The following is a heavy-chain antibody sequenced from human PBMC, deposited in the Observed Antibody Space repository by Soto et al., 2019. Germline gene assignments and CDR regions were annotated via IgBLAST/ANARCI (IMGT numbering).Heavy chain of an antibody. Sequence: STVKVSGNASGCTFSSYAISWVRQAPGQGLEWMGGIIPIFGTANYAQKFQGRFTITADKSTSTAYMELSSLRSEDTAVYYCARDLEDYYDSSGYYRPDAFDIWGQGTMVTVSS. CDR1: GCTFSSYA. V-gene: IGHV1-69*06. CDR2: IIPIFGTA. J-gene: IGHJ3*02. CDR3: ARDLEDYYDSSGYYRPDAFDI. D-gene: IGHD3-22*01.